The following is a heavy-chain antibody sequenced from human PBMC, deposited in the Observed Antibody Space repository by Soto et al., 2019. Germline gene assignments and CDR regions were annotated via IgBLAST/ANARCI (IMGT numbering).Heavy chain of an antibody. J-gene: IGHJ5*02. CDR2: ISGSGGSI. V-gene: IGHV3-23*01. D-gene: IGHD3-22*01. Sequence: GGSLRLSCAASGFTFNNHAMSWVRQAPGKGLEWVSGISGSGGSIYYTDSVKGRFTISRDNSKNTLYLQMNSLRAEDTAVYYCAKGPDRSPKVGWFDPWGQGT. CDR1: GFTFNNHA. CDR3: AKGPDRSPKVGWFDP.